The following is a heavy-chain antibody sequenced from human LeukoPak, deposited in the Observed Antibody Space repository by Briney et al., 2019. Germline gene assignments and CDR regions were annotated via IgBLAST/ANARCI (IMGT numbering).Heavy chain of an antibody. Sequence: SGTLSLTCTVSGASISSSNWWTWVRQPPGEALEWIGEIYHAGSTKYNPSLRSRLTISVDKSKNSFSLSLTSVTAADMAFYYCARSAAVTGQFDFWGPGTLVTVSS. J-gene: IGHJ4*02. D-gene: IGHD6-19*01. CDR1: GASISSSNW. CDR3: ARSAAVTGQFDF. CDR2: IYHAGST. V-gene: IGHV4-4*02.